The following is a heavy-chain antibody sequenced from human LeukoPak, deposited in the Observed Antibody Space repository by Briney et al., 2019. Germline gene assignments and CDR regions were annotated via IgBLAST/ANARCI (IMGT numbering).Heavy chain of an antibody. J-gene: IGHJ4*02. CDR1: GFTFSSYG. CDR3: AKDRATMIVMIRTAPRGELDY. CDR2: IRYDGGNK. Sequence: GGSLRLSCAASGFTFSSYGMHWVRHTPGKGLEWVAFIRYDGGNKYYADSVKGRFTISRDNSKNTLYLQMNSLRAEDTAVYYCAKDRATMIVMIRTAPRGELDYWGQGSLVTVSS. D-gene: IGHD3-22*01. V-gene: IGHV3-30*02.